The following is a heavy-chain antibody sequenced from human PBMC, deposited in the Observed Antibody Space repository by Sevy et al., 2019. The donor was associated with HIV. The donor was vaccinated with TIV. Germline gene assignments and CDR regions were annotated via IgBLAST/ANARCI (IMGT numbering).Heavy chain of an antibody. V-gene: IGHV1-18*01. Sequence: ASVKVSCKASGYTFTSYGISWVRQAPGQGLEWMGWISAYNGNTNYQQKLQGRVTMTTDTSTSTAHMELRSLRSDDTAVYYCARDRVSMVRGRYNDAFDIWGQGTMVTVSS. CDR1: GYTFTSYG. D-gene: IGHD3-10*01. CDR2: ISAYNGNT. CDR3: ARDRVSMVRGRYNDAFDI. J-gene: IGHJ3*02.